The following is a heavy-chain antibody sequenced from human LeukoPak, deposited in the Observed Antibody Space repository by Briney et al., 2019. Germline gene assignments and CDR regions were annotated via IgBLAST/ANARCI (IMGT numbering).Heavy chain of an antibody. J-gene: IGHJ6*02. CDR1: GYTFTSYD. Sequence: ASVKVSCKASGYTFTSYDINGVRQATGQGLEWMGWTNPNSGNTGYAQKFQGRVTMTRNTSISTAYMELSSLRSEDTAVYYCARHLPYSSSWYIGYYYYGMDVWGQGTTVTVSS. D-gene: IGHD6-13*01. CDR2: TNPNSGNT. V-gene: IGHV1-8*01. CDR3: ARHLPYSSSWYIGYYYYGMDV.